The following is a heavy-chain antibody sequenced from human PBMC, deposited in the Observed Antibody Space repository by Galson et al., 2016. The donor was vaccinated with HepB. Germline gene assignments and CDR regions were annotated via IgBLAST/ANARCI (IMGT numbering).Heavy chain of an antibody. D-gene: IGHD2-2*01. CDR3: TTLTELDATGCPDAFDL. Sequence: SVKVSCKVSGYSLSRLAMHWVRQGPAKGLEWMGGFLPEEVETIYAQKFQGRVTMTEDTSTDTAYMELSSLRSEETGVYYCTTLTELDATGCPDAFDLWGQGTMVTVSS. CDR1: GYSLSRLA. V-gene: IGHV1-24*01. CDR2: FLPEEVET. J-gene: IGHJ3*01.